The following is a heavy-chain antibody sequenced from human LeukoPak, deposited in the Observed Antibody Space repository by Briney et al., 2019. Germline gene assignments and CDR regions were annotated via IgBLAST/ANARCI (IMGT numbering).Heavy chain of an antibody. D-gene: IGHD5-12*01. J-gene: IGHJ4*02. CDR3: AKDRSEWLRPFDY. CDR2: ISGSDGST. CDR1: EFTFTDYY. V-gene: IGHV3-23*01. Sequence: GGSLRLSCAVSEFTFTDYYMSWVRQAPGKGLEWVSAISGSDGSTYYADSVKGRFTISRDNSKNTLYLQMNSLRAEDTAVYYCAKDRSEWLRPFDYWGQGTLVTVSS.